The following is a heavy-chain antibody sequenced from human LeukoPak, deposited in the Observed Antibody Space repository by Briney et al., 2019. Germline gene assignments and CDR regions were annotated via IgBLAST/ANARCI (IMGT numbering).Heavy chain of an antibody. CDR2: IIPIFGTA. CDR1: GGTFSSYA. Sequence: AASVKVSCKASGGTFSSYAISWVRQATGQGLEWMGGIIPIFGTANYAQKFQGRVTITADESTSTAYMELSSLRSEDTAVYYCAREFYYDFWSGYRTYYFDYWGQGTLVTVSS. D-gene: IGHD3-3*01. V-gene: IGHV1-69*13. CDR3: AREFYYDFWSGYRTYYFDY. J-gene: IGHJ4*02.